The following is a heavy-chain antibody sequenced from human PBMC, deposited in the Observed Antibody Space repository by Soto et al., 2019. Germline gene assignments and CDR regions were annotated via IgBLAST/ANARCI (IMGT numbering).Heavy chain of an antibody. CDR2: ISSNGGST. Sequence: GGSLRLSCAASGLTFSSYWMSWVRQAPGKGLEYVSAISSNGGSTYYADSVKGRFTISRDNSKNTLYLQMSSLRAEDTAVYYCVKGIAAAGTGWFDPWGQGTLVTVSS. CDR1: GLTFSSYW. J-gene: IGHJ5*02. CDR3: VKGIAAAGTGWFDP. V-gene: IGHV3-64D*06. D-gene: IGHD6-13*01.